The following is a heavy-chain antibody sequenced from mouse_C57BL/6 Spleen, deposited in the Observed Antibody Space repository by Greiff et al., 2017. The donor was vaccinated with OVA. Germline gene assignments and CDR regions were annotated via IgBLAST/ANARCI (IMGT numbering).Heavy chain of an antibody. Sequence: EVHLVESGGGLVQSGRSLRLSCATSGFTFSDFYMEWVRQAPGKGLEWIAASRNKANDYTTEYSASVKGRFIVSRDTSQSILYLQMNALRAEDTAIYYCARVLRGYYAMDYWGQGTSVTVSS. D-gene: IGHD1-1*01. J-gene: IGHJ4*01. CDR1: GFTFSDFY. V-gene: IGHV7-1*01. CDR3: ARVLRGYYAMDY. CDR2: SRNKANDYTT.